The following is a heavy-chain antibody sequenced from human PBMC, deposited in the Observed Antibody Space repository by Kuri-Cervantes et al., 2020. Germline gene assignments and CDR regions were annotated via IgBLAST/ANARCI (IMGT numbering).Heavy chain of an antibody. CDR1: GYTFTGYY. CDR2: INLNSGGT. CDR3: ARSGGPHTSMKRNYYYSGMDV. J-gene: IGHJ6*02. Sequence: GESLKISCAASGYTFTGYYMHWVRQAPGQGLEWMGWINLNSGGTNYAQKFQGRVTMTRDTSISTAYMELSGLRSDDTAVYYCARSGGPHTSMKRNYYYSGMDVWGQGTTVTVSS. V-gene: IGHV1-2*02. D-gene: IGHD5-18*01.